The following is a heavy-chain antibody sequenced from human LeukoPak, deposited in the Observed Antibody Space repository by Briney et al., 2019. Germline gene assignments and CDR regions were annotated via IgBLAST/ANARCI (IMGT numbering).Heavy chain of an antibody. CDR2: INYSGST. J-gene: IGHJ5*02. D-gene: IGHD5-18*01. Sequence: SETLSLTCTVSGGSISNDYWSWIRQPPGKGLEWIGYINYSGSTNYNPSLKSRVTISVDTSKNQFSLKLSSVTAADTAVYYCARAGDTAMVFDNWFDPWGQGTLVTVSS. CDR1: GGSISNDY. V-gene: IGHV4-59*01. CDR3: ARAGDTAMVFDNWFDP.